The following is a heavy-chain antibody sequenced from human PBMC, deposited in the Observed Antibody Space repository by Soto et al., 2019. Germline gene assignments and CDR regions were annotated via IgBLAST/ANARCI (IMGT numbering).Heavy chain of an antibody. Sequence: HPGGSLRLSCAASGLTVSSNYMGWVRQAPGTGLEWVSLIYGGDDTYYADSVKGRFTISRDNSKNTLYLQMNSLRVEDTAVYYCARRGYEYESSGYYPLFDYWGQGILVTVSS. CDR3: ARRGYEYESSGYYPLFDY. D-gene: IGHD3-22*01. J-gene: IGHJ4*02. V-gene: IGHV3-53*01. CDR1: GLTVSSNY. CDR2: IYGGDDT.